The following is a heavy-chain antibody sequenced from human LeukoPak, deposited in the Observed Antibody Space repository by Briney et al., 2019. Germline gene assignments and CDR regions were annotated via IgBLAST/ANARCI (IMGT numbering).Heavy chain of an antibody. CDR2: INPNSGGT. CDR3: AGGKDYNWFDP. Sequence: ASVKVSCKASGYTFTGYYIHWVRQAPGQGLEWMGWINPNSGGTSYAQKFQGRVTMTRDTSISTAYMELSRLTSDDTALYYCAGGKDYNWFDPRRQATLVTVSS. CDR1: GYTFTGYY. J-gene: IGHJ5*02. V-gene: IGHV1-2*02. D-gene: IGHD3/OR15-3a*01.